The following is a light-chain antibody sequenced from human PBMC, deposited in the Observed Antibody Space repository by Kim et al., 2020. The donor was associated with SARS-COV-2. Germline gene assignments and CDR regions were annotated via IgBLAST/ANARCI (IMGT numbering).Light chain of an antibody. Sequence: VTISCTGGSSTIGADYPVHWYQRLPGTAPTLLIYGNTNRPSGVPDRFSGSKSGTSASLAITGLQAEDEADYYCQSYDISLSGFHVFGTGTKVTVL. CDR2: GNT. J-gene: IGLJ1*01. CDR3: QSYDISLSGFHV. V-gene: IGLV1-40*01. CDR1: SSTIGADYP.